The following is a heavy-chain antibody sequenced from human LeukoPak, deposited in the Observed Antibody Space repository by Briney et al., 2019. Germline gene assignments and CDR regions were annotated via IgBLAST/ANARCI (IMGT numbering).Heavy chain of an antibody. D-gene: IGHD3-22*01. CDR1: GLTFSTYG. V-gene: IGHV3-30*02. CDR3: ARDPGHHYDFSGYYWGFDY. CDR2: IRHDVINK. J-gene: IGHJ4*02. Sequence: GGSLRLSCAASGLTFSTYGMHWVRQAPGKGLEWVAFIRHDVINKYYADSVKGRFAISRDNSKNTLYLQMNSLRAEDTAVYYCARDPGHHYDFSGYYWGFDYWGQGTLVTVSS.